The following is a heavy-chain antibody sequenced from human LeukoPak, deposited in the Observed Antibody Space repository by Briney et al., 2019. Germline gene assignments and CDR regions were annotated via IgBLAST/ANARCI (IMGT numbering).Heavy chain of an antibody. CDR3: ARDTLFCSGGYCYHDI. D-gene: IGHD2-15*01. CDR2: ISGSGGST. Sequence: GGSLRLSCAASGFTFSSYAMSWVHQAPGKGLEWVSAISGSGGSTYYADSVKGRFTISRDNAKNTMYLQMNSLRAEDTAVYYCARDTLFCSGGYCYHDIWGQGTMVTVSS. CDR1: GFTFSSYA. J-gene: IGHJ3*02. V-gene: IGHV3-23*01.